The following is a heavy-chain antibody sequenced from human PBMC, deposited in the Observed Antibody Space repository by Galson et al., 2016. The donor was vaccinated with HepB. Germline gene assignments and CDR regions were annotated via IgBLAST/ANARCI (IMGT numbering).Heavy chain of an antibody. CDR3: ARGFRSGWGMDY. CDR2: IKSRDGSV. V-gene: IGHV3-48*03. Sequence: SLRLSCAASGFTFSSYEMNWVRQAPGKGLEWVSYIKSRDGSVYYADSVKGRFTIDRDNDKNSLSLQMNSLRADDTAVYFCARGFRSGWGMDYWGQGTLVTVSS. J-gene: IGHJ4*02. CDR1: GFTFSSYE. D-gene: IGHD6-19*01.